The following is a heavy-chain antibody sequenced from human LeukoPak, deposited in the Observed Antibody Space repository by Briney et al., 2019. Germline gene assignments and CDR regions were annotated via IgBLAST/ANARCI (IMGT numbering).Heavy chain of an antibody. D-gene: IGHD3-16*01. V-gene: IGHV3-74*01. CDR1: GFTFSSYW. Sequence: AGGSLRLSCAASGFTFSSYWMHWVRQPLGKGLVWVSRINPDGTTTNYADSVKGRFTISRDNAKNSLYLQMNSLRAEDTAVYHCARIRVYFGAETFDYWGQGTLVTVSS. J-gene: IGHJ4*02. CDR2: INPDGTTT. CDR3: ARIRVYFGAETFDY.